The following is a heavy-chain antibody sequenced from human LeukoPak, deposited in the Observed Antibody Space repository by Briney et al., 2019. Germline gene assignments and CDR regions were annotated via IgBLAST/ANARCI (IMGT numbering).Heavy chain of an antibody. Sequence: SETLSLTCTVCGGSISSSSYYWGWIRQPPGKGLEWIGSIYYSGSTYYNPSLKSRVTISVDTSKNQFSLKLSSVTAADTAVYYCARHEAGDYMDVWGKGTTVTVSS. CDR3: ARHEAGDYMDV. CDR2: IYYSGST. D-gene: IGHD1-14*01. J-gene: IGHJ6*03. CDR1: GGSISSSSYY. V-gene: IGHV4-39*01.